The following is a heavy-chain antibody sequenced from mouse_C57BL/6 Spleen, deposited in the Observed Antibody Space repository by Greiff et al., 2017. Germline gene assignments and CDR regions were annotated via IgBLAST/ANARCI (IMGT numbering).Heavy chain of an antibody. CDR2: IWSGGST. V-gene: IGHV2-2*01. D-gene: IGHD1-1*01. J-gene: IGHJ4*01. CDR1: GFSLTSYG. CDR3: ARREIYYYGSSPLYYAMDY. Sequence: VKLVESGPGLVQPSQSLSITCTVSGFSLTSYGVHWVRQSPGKGLEWLGVIWSGGSTDYNAAFIYRLSISKDNSKSQVFFKMNSLQADDTDIYYCARREIYYYGSSPLYYAMDYWGQGASVTVSS.